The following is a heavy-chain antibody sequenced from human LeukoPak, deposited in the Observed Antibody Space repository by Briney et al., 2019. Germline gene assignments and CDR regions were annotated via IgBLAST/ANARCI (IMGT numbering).Heavy chain of an antibody. Sequence: GASVKVSCKASGYTFTSYDINWVRQATGQGLEWMGWMNPNSGNTGYAQKFQGRVTMTRNTSISTAYMELSSLRSEDTAVYYCARGLAYCGGGCYWFGSPRRYYFDYWGQGTLVTVSS. V-gene: IGHV1-8*01. D-gene: IGHD2-21*02. CDR3: ARGLAYCGGGCYWFGSPRRYYFDY. CDR1: GYTFTSYD. CDR2: MNPNSGNT. J-gene: IGHJ4*02.